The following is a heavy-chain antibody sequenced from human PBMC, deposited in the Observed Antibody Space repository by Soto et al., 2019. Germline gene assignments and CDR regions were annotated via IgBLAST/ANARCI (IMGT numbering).Heavy chain of an antibody. CDR1: GGTFSSYA. CDR3: ARVSDYDILTGYGDYYYGMDV. V-gene: IGHV1-69*06. J-gene: IGHJ6*02. CDR2: IIPIFGTA. Sequence: ASVKVSCKASGGTFSSYAISWVRQAPGQGLEWMGGIIPIFGTANYAQKFQGRVTITADKSTSTAYMELSSLRSEDTAVYYCARVSDYDILTGYGDYYYGMDVWGQGTTVTVSS. D-gene: IGHD3-9*01.